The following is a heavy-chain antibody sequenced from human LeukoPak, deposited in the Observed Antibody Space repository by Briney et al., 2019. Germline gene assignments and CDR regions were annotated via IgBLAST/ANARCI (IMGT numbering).Heavy chain of an antibody. CDR3: AKDRSGPAEH. V-gene: IGHV3-48*04. J-gene: IGHJ1*01. CDR2: ISSSSSTI. Sequence: GGSLRLSCAASGFTFSSYSMNWVRQAPGKGLEWVSYISSSSSTIYYADSVKGRFTISRDNAKNSLYLQMNSLRAEDTAVYYCAKDRSGPAEHWGQGTLVTVSS. CDR1: GFTFSSYS.